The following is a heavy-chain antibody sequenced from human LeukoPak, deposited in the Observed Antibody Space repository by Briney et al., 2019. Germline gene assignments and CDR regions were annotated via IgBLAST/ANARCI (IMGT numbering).Heavy chain of an antibody. CDR1: GYSISSNNW. Sequence: SETLSLTCAVSGYSISSNNWWGWIQQPPGKGLEWIGYIYYSGSTYYNPSLKSRVTMSVDTSMNQFSLKLSSVTAVDTAVYYCARGAAVTTTYWYFDLWGRGTLVTVSS. CDR3: ARGAAVTTTYWYFDL. V-gene: IGHV4-28*03. J-gene: IGHJ2*01. D-gene: IGHD4-17*01. CDR2: IYYSGST.